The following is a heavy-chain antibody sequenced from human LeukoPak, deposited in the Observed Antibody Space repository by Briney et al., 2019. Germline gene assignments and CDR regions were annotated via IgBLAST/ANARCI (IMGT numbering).Heavy chain of an antibody. V-gene: IGHV4-34*01. Sequence: PSETLSLTCAVYGWSFNDHYWNWIRQPPGKGLEWIGEINARGDTNFNPSLKSRVTISVDTSKNQFSLTLTSMIAADTAVYYCARGQVPAARGYNWSTPGAREPWSPSPQ. D-gene: IGHD2-2*01. CDR1: GWSFNDHY. CDR2: INARGDT. CDR3: ARGQVPAARGYNWSTP. J-gene: IGHJ5*02.